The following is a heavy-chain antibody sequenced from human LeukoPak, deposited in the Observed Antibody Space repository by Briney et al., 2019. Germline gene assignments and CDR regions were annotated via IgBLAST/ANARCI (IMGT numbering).Heavy chain of an antibody. D-gene: IGHD3-22*01. J-gene: IGHJ4*02. CDR2: INPNSGGT. CDR1: GYTFTGYY. CDR3: ARVGAPYYYDSSGYSDY. Sequence: ASMKVSCKASGYTFTGYYMHWVRQAPGQGLEWMGWINPNSGGTNYAQKFQGRVTMTRDTSISTAYMELSRLRSDDTAVYYCARVGAPYYYDSSGYSDYWGQGTLVTVSS. V-gene: IGHV1-2*02.